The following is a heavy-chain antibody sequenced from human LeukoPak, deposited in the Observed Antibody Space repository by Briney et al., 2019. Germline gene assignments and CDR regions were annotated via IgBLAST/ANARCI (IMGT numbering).Heavy chain of an antibody. D-gene: IGHD3-10*02. J-gene: IGHJ6*04. CDR2: ISSSGSTI. Sequence: GGSLRLSCAASGFTFSSYEMNWVRQAPGERLGWGSYISSSGSTIYYADSVKGRFTISRDNAKNSLYMQMNSLRAEDTAVYYCAELSITMIGGVWGKGTTVTISS. V-gene: IGHV3-48*03. CDR1: GFTFSSYE. CDR3: AELSITMIGGV.